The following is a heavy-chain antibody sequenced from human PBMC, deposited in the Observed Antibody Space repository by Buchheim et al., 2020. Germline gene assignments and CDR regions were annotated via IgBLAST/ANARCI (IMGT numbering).Heavy chain of an antibody. CDR3: ARASTYYDFWSGYSAPYYYGMDV. Sequence: QVQLVESGGGVVQPGRSLRLSCAASGFTFSSYGMHWVRQAPGKGLEWVAVIWYDGSNKYYADSVKGRFTIPRDNSKNTLYLQMNSLRAEDTAVYYCARASTYYDFWSGYSAPYYYGMDVWGQGTT. D-gene: IGHD3-3*01. CDR1: GFTFSSYG. V-gene: IGHV3-33*01. CDR2: IWYDGSNK. J-gene: IGHJ6*02.